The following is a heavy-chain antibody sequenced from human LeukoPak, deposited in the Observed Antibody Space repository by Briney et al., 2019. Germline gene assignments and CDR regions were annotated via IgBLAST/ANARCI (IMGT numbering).Heavy chain of an antibody. CDR2: ITGSGDGT. V-gene: IGHV3-23*01. Sequence: GGSLSLYCVASGFTFSIYAMTWVRQAPGKGLEWVSAITGSGDGTYHADSVKGRFTISRDNSKNTVYLQMNSLRVEDTAVYYCAKDLQGVFDYWGQGTLLTASS. J-gene: IGHJ4*02. D-gene: IGHD3-10*01. CDR3: AKDLQGVFDY. CDR1: GFTFSIYA.